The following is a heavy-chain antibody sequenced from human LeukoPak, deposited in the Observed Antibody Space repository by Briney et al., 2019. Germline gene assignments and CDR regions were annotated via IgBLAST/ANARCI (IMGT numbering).Heavy chain of an antibody. CDR1: GYTFTGYY. CDR3: ARVYYYDSSGYSHYFDY. J-gene: IGHJ4*02. Sequence: ASVKVSCKASGYTFTGYYMHWVRQAPGQGLEWMGWINPNSGSTNYAQKFQGRVTMTRDTSISTAYMELSRLRSDDTAVYYCARVYYYDSSGYSHYFDYWGQGTLVTVSS. D-gene: IGHD3-22*01. V-gene: IGHV1-2*02. CDR2: INPNSGST.